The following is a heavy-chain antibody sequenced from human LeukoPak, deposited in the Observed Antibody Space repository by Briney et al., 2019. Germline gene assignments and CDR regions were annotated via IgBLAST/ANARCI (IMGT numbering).Heavy chain of an antibody. CDR1: GYTFTDYY. V-gene: IGHV1-2*02. Sequence: ASVKVSCKASGYTFTDYYMHWVRQAPGQGLEWMGWINPNSGGTNYAQKFQGRVTMTRDTSISTAYMELSRLRSDDTAVYYCARVSLFYGDYAHPWFDPWGQGTLVTVSS. D-gene: IGHD4-17*01. CDR2: INPNSGGT. CDR3: ARVSLFYGDYAHPWFDP. J-gene: IGHJ5*02.